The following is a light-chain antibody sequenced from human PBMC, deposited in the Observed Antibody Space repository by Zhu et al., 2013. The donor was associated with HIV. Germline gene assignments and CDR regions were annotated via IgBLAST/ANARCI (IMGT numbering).Light chain of an antibody. V-gene: IGLV2-14*01. CDR1: SSDIGGFNY. CDR2: EVS. J-gene: IGLJ2*01. Sequence: QSALTQPPSVSGSPGQSVTISCTGTSSDIGGFNYVSWYQHHPGKAPKLMFYEVSNRPSGVSNRFSGSKSGNTASLTISTLQAEDEADYYCSSYTTRRTRVVFGGGTKLTVL. CDR3: SSYTTRRTRVV.